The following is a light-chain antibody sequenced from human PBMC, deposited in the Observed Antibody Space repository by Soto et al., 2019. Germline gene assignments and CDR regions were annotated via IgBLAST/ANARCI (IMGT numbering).Light chain of an antibody. CDR1: ESITGW. CDR2: ATA. Sequence: DTQMTQSPSSVSASVGDRVTITCRASESITGWLAWYQQKPGKAPKLLIYATASLQSGVPSRFSGSGSGTDFTLTISSLQPEDFATYYCKQAMSFPLTFGGGTRVEIK. V-gene: IGKV1-12*01. CDR3: KQAMSFPLT. J-gene: IGKJ4*01.